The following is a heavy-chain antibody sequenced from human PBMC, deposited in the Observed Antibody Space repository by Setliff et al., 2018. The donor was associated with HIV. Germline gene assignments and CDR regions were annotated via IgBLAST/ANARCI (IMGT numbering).Heavy chain of an antibody. CDR2: INPNSGAT. CDR1: GYTFSGYY. J-gene: IGHJ4*02. V-gene: IGHV1-2*06. CDR3: ALASIVSTDRWNH. Sequence: EASVKVSCKASGYTFSGYYLHWVRRAPGQGLEWMGRINPNSGATNYAQSFQGRVTMTRDTSISTAYMDLSSLTSDDTAVYYCALASIVSTDRWNHWGRGTTVTVSS. D-gene: IGHD1-26*01.